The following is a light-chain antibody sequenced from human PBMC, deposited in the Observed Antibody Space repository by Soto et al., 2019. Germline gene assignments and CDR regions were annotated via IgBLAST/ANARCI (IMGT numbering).Light chain of an antibody. CDR3: QHYNSYSEA. CDR2: KAS. V-gene: IGKV1-5*03. Sequence: IKMNQSPSTLSASVGDRVTITCRASQSISSWLAWYQQKPGKAPKLLIYKASSLESGVPSRFSGSGSGTEFTLTISSLQPDDFATYYCQHYNSYSEAFGQATKVDI. J-gene: IGKJ1*01. CDR1: QSISSW.